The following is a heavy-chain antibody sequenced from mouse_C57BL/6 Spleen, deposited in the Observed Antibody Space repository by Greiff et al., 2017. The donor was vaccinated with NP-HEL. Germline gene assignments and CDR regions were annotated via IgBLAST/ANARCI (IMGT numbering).Heavy chain of an antibody. J-gene: IGHJ3*01. CDR1: GYTFTDYY. Sequence: VQLQQSGPELVKPGASVKISCKASGYTFTDYYMNWVKQSHGKSLEWIGDINPNNGGTSYNQKFKGKATLTVDKSSSTAYMELRSLTSEDSAVYYCARSPLAAGLLAYWGQGTLVTVSA. D-gene: IGHD1-1*01. CDR3: ARSPLAAGLLAY. CDR2: INPNNGGT. V-gene: IGHV1-26*01.